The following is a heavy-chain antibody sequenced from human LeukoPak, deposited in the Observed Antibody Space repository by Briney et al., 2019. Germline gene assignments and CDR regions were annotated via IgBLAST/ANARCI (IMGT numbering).Heavy chain of an antibody. J-gene: IGHJ6*03. Sequence: SETLSLTCTVSGGSISSYYWSWIRQPAGKGLEWIGRIYTSGSTNYNPSLKSRVTISVDTSKNQFSLKLSSVTAADTAVYYCARDASNYAPYYYYMDVWGKGTTVTVSS. CDR2: IYTSGST. D-gene: IGHD4-11*01. CDR1: GGSISSYY. V-gene: IGHV4-4*07. CDR3: ARDASNYAPYYYYMDV.